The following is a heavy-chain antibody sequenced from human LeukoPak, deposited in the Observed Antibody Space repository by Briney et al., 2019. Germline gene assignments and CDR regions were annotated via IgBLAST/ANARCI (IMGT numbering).Heavy chain of an antibody. V-gene: IGHV4-34*01. Sequence: SETLSLTCAVYGGSFSGNYWSWIRQPPGKGLEWIGEINHSGSTNYNPSLKSRVTISVDTSKNQFSLKLSSVTAADTAVYYCARERGSGGRYFDWFPPYYYYYGMDVWGQGTTVTVSS. CDR3: ARERGSGGRYFDWFPPYYYYYGMDV. J-gene: IGHJ6*02. D-gene: IGHD3-9*01. CDR2: INHSGST. CDR1: GGSFSGNY.